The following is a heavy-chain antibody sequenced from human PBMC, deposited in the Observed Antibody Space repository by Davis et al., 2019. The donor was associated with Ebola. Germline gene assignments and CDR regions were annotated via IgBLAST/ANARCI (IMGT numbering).Heavy chain of an antibody. CDR2: ISHDGSDT. CDR3: TARASQAYCGGDCYGDY. CDR1: GFTFSTYD. Sequence: PGGSLRLSCAASGFTFSTYDMSWVRQAPGKGLEWVSSISHDGSDTYYGDSVKGRFIISRDNSKNTLYLQMNSLKTEDTAVYYCTARASQAYCGGDCYGDYWGQGTLVTVSS. V-gene: IGHV3-23*01. J-gene: IGHJ4*02. D-gene: IGHD2-21*02.